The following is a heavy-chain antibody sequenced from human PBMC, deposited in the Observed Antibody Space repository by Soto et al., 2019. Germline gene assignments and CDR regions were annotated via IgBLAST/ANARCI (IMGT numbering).Heavy chain of an antibody. D-gene: IGHD2-2*01. CDR1: GYTFTSYG. J-gene: IGHJ4*02. Sequence: QVQLVQSGAEVKKPGASVKVSCKASGYTFTSYGISWVRQAPGQGLEWMGWISAYNGNTNYAQKLQGRVTRTSDTSTSTAYMELRSLRSDDTAVYYCARDVEDIVVVPAAISFDYWGQGTLVTVSS. CDR2: ISAYNGNT. V-gene: IGHV1-18*01. CDR3: ARDVEDIVVVPAAISFDY.